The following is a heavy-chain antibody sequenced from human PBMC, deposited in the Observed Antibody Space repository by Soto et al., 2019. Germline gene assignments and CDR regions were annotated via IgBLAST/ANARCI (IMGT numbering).Heavy chain of an antibody. Sequence: QVQLQQWGAGLLKPSETLSLTCAVYGGSFSGYYWSWIRQPPGKGLEWIGEINHSGSTNYNPSLKSRVTISVDTSKNQFSLKLRSVTAADTAVYYCARERVGIQLWLAYYYGMDVWGQGTTVTVSS. D-gene: IGHD5-18*01. CDR1: GGSFSGYY. V-gene: IGHV4-34*01. CDR3: ARERVGIQLWLAYYYGMDV. J-gene: IGHJ6*02. CDR2: INHSGST.